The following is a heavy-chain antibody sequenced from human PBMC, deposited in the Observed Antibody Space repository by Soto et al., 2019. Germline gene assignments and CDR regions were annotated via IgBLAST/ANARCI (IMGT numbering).Heavy chain of an antibody. D-gene: IGHD6-13*01. CDR2: ISGSGGST. CDR1: GFTFSSYA. J-gene: IGHJ6*03. Sequence: EVQLLESGGGLVQPGGSLRLSCAASGFTFSSYAMSWVRQAPGKGLEWVSAISGSGGSTYYADSVKGRFTISRDNSKNTLNLQMNSLRAEDTDVYYCAKVRYSSSWYDYYMDVWGKGTTVTVSS. CDR3: AKVRYSSSWYDYYMDV. V-gene: IGHV3-23*01.